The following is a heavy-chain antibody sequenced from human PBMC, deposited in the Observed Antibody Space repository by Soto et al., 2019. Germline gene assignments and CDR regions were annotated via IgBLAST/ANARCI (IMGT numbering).Heavy chain of an antibody. J-gene: IGHJ3*02. V-gene: IGHV3-23*01. D-gene: IGHD5-18*01. Sequence: GGSLRLSCAASGFTFSSYAISWVRQAPGKGLEWVSAISAGGGTTYYADSVKGRFTISRDNSKNTVYLQMNSLRAEDTAVYYCARGYSLSGRGYSYGEPGLDAFDIWGQGTMVTVSS. CDR3: ARGYSLSGRGYSYGEPGLDAFDI. CDR2: ISAGGGTT. CDR1: GFTFSSYA.